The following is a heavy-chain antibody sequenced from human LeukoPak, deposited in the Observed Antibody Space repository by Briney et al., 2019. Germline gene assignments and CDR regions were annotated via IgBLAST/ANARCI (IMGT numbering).Heavy chain of an antibody. CDR3: ARVMVSGQRHMDV. Sequence: GGSLRLSCAASGFTFSSYWMHWVRQGPGKGLVWVSRINGDGSTTHYADSVKGRFTISRDNAKNTLYLQMNSLRAEDTAVYYCARVMVSGQRHMDVWGIGTTVTVSS. J-gene: IGHJ6*03. CDR1: GFTFSSYW. D-gene: IGHD6-25*01. V-gene: IGHV3-74*01. CDR2: INGDGSTT.